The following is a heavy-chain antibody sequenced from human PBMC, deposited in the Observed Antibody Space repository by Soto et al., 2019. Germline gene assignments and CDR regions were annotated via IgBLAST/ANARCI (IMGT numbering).Heavy chain of an antibody. J-gene: IGHJ6*02. CDR1: GGTFSTSA. CDR2: IIPIFRTP. CDR3: ARDKDRQQLGGNYYYILDV. Sequence: QVQLEQSGAEVKTPGSSVKVACKASGGTFSTSAISWVRQAPGQGLEWMGGIIPIFRTPDYAQKFQGRVTSIADESTSTVYMELSGLRSDDTAVYYCARDKDRQQLGGNYYYILDVWGQGTTVTVSS. D-gene: IGHD1-1*01. V-gene: IGHV1-69*12.